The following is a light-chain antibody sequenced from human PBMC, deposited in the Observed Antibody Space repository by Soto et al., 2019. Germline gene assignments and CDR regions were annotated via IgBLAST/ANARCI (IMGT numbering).Light chain of an antibody. J-gene: IGLJ1*01. V-gene: IGLV3-1*01. CDR2: QDS. CDR3: QAWDSSTRV. CDR1: KLGDKY. Sequence: SYELTQPPSVSASPGQTASITCSGDKLGDKYACWYQQKPGQSPVLVIYQDSKRPSGIPERFSGSNSGNTATLTISGTQAXXXADYYCQAWDSSTRVFGTGTKVTVL.